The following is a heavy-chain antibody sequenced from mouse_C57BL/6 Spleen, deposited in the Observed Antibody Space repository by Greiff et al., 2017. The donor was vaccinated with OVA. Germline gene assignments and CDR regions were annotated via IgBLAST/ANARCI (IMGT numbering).Heavy chain of an antibody. J-gene: IGHJ1*03. Sequence: EVKVVESGEGLVKPGGSLKLSCAASGFTFSSYAISWVRQTPEKRLEWVAYISSGGDYIYYADTVKGRFTISRDNARNTLYLQMSSLKSEDTAMYYCTRGGYYGSSDWYFDVWGTGTTVTVSS. V-gene: IGHV5-9-1*02. CDR2: ISSGGDYI. CDR1: GFTFSSYA. D-gene: IGHD1-1*01. CDR3: TRGGYYGSSDWYFDV.